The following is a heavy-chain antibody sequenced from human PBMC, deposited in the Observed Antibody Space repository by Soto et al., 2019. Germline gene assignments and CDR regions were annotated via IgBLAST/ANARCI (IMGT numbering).Heavy chain of an antibody. CDR2: IYYTGST. D-gene: IGHD1-26*01. V-gene: IGHV4-31*03. CDR1: GGSISRGGYY. J-gene: IGHJ4*02. Sequence: KSSETLSLTCTVSGGSISRGGYYWRWIRQHPGKRLEWLGHIYYTGSTSYNSSLRSRLSISVDTSKNHFSLRLSSLTAADTALYYCARGSDAYAFDYWGLGTLVTVSS. CDR3: ARGSDAYAFDY.